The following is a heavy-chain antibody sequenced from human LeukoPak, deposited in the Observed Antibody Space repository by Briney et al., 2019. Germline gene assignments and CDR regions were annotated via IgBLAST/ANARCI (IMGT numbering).Heavy chain of an antibody. V-gene: IGHV1-2*06. J-gene: IGHJ6*03. Sequence: ASVKVSCKASGYTFTGYYMHWVRQAPGQGLEWMGRINPNSGGTNYAQKFQGRVTMTRDTSISTAYMGLSRLRSDDTAVYYCARAAAGTYYYYYYMDVWGKGTTVTVSS. CDR2: INPNSGGT. CDR1: GYTFTGYY. D-gene: IGHD6-13*01. CDR3: ARAAAGTYYYYYYMDV.